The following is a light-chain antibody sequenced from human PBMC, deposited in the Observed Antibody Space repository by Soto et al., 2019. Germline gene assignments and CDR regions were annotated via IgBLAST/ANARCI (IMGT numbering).Light chain of an antibody. CDR1: QSVSSS. CDR2: GAS. V-gene: IGKV3-15*01. Sequence: EVGMTQSPATLSMSPGERATLSCRASQSVSSSLAWYQQKHGQAPRLLIYGASTRATGIPDRFSGSGSETEFTLTISSLQAEDFAIYYCQQYNNWWTFGQGTKVEIK. CDR3: QQYNNWWT. J-gene: IGKJ1*01.